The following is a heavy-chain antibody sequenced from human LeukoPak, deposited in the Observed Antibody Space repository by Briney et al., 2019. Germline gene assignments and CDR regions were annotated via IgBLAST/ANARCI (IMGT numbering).Heavy chain of an antibody. CDR1: GYSFNIYE. J-gene: IGHJ5*02. V-gene: IGHV1-8*01. CDR2: VNPNSGDT. CDR3: SIGPPFDP. Sequence: ASVTDSCKTSGYSFNIYEIHWVRQATGQGLEWMGWVNPNSGDTDYAQKFQGRLTMTRQTSISTAYMELSGLRLEDTAVDYCSIGPPFDPGGQGTQVTVSS.